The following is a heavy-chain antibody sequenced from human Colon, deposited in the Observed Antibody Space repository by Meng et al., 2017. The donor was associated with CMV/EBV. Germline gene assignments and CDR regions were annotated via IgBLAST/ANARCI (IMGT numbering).Heavy chain of an antibody. V-gene: IGHV3-74*03. CDR3: ARPRDGYSPFDL. J-gene: IGHJ4*02. Sequence: GESLKISCAASGFTLSSYWMHWVRQATGKGLVWVARLNNDGGYMTYADSVRGRFAISRDNAKNMVYLQMNSLTADDTAVYYCARPRDGYSPFDLWGQGTLVTVSS. D-gene: IGHD5-18*01. CDR1: GFTLSSYW. CDR2: LNNDGGYM.